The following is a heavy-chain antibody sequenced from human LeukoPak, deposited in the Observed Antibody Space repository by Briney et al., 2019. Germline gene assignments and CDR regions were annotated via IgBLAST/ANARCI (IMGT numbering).Heavy chain of an antibody. J-gene: IGHJ3*02. V-gene: IGHV3-30-3*01. D-gene: IGHD6-13*01. CDR2: ISYDGSNK. Sequence: GGSLRLSCAASGFTFSSYAMHWVRQAPGKGLEWVAVISYDGSNKYYADSVKGRFTISRDNSKNALYLQMNSLRAEDTAVYYCARARMSSSWYGRAFDIWGQGTMVTVSS. CDR3: ARARMSSSWYGRAFDI. CDR1: GFTFSSYA.